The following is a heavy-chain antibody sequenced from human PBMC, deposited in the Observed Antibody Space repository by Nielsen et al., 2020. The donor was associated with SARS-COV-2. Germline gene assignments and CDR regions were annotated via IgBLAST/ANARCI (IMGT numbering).Heavy chain of an antibody. Sequence: GESLKISCAASGFMFSTYAMSWVRQAPGKGLEWVSGIIGSGGRTHYADSVEGRFIISRDNSNNTLYLQMSSLRAEDTAVYYCATSRTLDYWGQGTLVTVSS. CDR3: ATSRTLDY. J-gene: IGHJ4*02. CDR1: GFMFSTYA. V-gene: IGHV3-23*01. CDR2: IIGSGGRT. D-gene: IGHD1-1*01.